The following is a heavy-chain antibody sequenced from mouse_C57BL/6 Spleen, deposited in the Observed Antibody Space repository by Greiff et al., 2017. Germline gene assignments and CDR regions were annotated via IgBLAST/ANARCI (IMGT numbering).Heavy chain of an antibody. V-gene: IGHV5-17*01. D-gene: IGHD2-2*01. CDR2: ISSGSSTI. J-gene: IGHJ4*01. CDR3: ARPGYYYAMDY. CDR1: GFTFRDYG. Sequence: VQLKESGGGLVKPGGSLKLSCAASGFTFRDYGMHWVRQAPEKGLEWVAYISSGSSTIYYADTVKGRFTISRDNAKNTLFLQMTSLRSEDTAMYYCARPGYYYAMDYWGQGTSVTVSS.